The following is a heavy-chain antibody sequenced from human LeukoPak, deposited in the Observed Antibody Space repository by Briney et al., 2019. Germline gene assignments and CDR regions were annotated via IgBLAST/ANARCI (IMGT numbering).Heavy chain of an antibody. CDR3: ARARWSSTGWFLGY. V-gene: IGHV3-74*03. D-gene: IGHD6-19*01. CDR2: VNPQGTAT. CDR1: GFTFSSYW. Sequence: PGESLRLSCAASGFTFSSYWMHWVRQAPGKGLVWVSRVNPQGTATTYADSVKGRFTISRGNAKDALHLQMDNLRVEDTAVYYCARARWSSTGWFLGYWGQGTLVTVSS. J-gene: IGHJ4*02.